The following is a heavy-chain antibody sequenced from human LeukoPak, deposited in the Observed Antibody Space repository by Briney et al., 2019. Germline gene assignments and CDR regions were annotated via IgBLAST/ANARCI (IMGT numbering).Heavy chain of an antibody. CDR2: LSGTGGTT. Sequence: AGGSLRLSRAASGFTFSSYSMNWVRQAPGKGLEWVSSLSGTGGTTYYADSVKGRFTISRDNSRNTLYVQMNSLRAEDTAVYFCAKGPYSDSSEWFQYWGQGTLVTVSS. V-gene: IGHV3-23*01. J-gene: IGHJ1*01. CDR1: GFTFSSYS. D-gene: IGHD6-13*01. CDR3: AKGPYSDSSEWFQY.